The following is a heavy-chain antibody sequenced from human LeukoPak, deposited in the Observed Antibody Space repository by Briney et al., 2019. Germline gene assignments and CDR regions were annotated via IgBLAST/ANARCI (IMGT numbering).Heavy chain of an antibody. Sequence: ASVKVSCKASGYTFTSYGISWVRQAPGQGLEWMGWISPNSGGTNYAQKFQGRVTMTRDTSISTAYMELSRLRSDDTAVYYCAREEVYYYYGMDVWGQGTTVTVSS. V-gene: IGHV1-2*02. CDR3: AREEVYYYYGMDV. CDR1: GYTFTSYG. J-gene: IGHJ6*02. CDR2: ISPNSGGT.